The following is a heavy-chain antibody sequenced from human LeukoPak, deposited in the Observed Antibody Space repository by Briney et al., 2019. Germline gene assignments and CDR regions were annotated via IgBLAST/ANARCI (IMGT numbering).Heavy chain of an antibody. V-gene: IGHV3-33*01. CDR3: TRYNNDHFDY. CDR1: GFTFGGYG. D-gene: IGHD1-14*01. J-gene: IGHJ4*02. Sequence: GGPLRLSCAGSGFTFGGYGMHWFRQTPGKGLEWVAVIAYDGSRAFYADSVKGRFTISRDDSKNTMSVQMDDLRAEDTAVYYCTRYNNDHFDYWGQGTLVTVSS. CDR2: IAYDGSRA.